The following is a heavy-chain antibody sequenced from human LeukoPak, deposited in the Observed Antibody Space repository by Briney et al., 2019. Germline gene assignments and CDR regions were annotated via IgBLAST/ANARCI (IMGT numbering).Heavy chain of an antibody. CDR2: MNPNSGNT. D-gene: IGHD6-13*01. J-gene: IGHJ6*02. CDR1: GYTFTSYD. Sequence: ASVKVSCKASGYTFTSYDINWVRQATGQGLEWMGWMNPNSGNTGYAQKFQGRVTMTRNTSISTAYMELSSLRSEDTAVYYCARFDGSSWRIYYYYYGMDVWGQGATVTVSS. CDR3: ARFDGSSWRIYYYYYGMDV. V-gene: IGHV1-8*01.